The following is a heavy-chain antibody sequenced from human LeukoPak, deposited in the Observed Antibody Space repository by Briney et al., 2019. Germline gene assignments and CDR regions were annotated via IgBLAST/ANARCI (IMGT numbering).Heavy chain of an antibody. CDR3: ARDYYYYMDV. Sequence: GGSLRLSCAASGFTFSSYWMIWVRQAPGKGLEWVANIKGDGSEKYYVDSVKGRFTISRYNAKNSLFLQMNSLRAEDTAVYYCARDYYYYMDVWGKGTTVTVSS. CDR1: GFTFSSYW. V-gene: IGHV3-7*01. J-gene: IGHJ6*03. CDR2: IKGDGSEK.